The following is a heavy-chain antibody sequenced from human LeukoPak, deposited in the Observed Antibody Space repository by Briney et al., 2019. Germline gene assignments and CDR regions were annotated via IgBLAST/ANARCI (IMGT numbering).Heavy chain of an antibody. CDR3: ASHDYGDHVGAFDI. V-gene: IGHV1-69*05. Sequence: GASVKVSCKASGGTFSSYAISWVRQAPGQGLEWMGGIIPIFGTANYAQKFQGRVTITTDESTSTAYMELSSLRSEDTAVYYRASHDYGDHVGAFDIWGQGTMVTVSS. CDR1: GGTFSSYA. D-gene: IGHD4-17*01. CDR2: IIPIFGTA. J-gene: IGHJ3*02.